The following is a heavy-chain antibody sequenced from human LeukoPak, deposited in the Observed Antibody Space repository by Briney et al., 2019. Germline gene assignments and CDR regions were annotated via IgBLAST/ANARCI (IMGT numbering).Heavy chain of an antibody. D-gene: IGHD3-3*01. CDR1: GGSISSYY. Sequence: PSETLSLTCTVSGGSISSYYWSWIRQPAGKGLEWIGRIYTSGSTNYNPSLKSRVTMSVDTSKNQFSLKLSSVTAADTAVYYCARGITIFGVAQRTPYYYYGMDVWGQGTTVTVSS. J-gene: IGHJ6*02. CDR3: ARGITIFGVAQRTPYYYYGMDV. V-gene: IGHV4-4*07. CDR2: IYTSGST.